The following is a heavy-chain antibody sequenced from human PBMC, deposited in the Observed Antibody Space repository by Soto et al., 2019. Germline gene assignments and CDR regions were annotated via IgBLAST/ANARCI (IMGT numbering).Heavy chain of an antibody. D-gene: IGHD2-15*01. Sequence: PGGSLRLSCAASGFTFSSYAMHWVRQAPGNGLEWVAVISYDGSNKYYADSVKGRFTISRDNSKNTLYLQMNSLRAEDTAVYYCARAPGCSGGSCQGYYGMDVWGQGTTVTVSS. V-gene: IGHV3-30-3*01. CDR3: ARAPGCSGGSCQGYYGMDV. CDR2: ISYDGSNK. CDR1: GFTFSSYA. J-gene: IGHJ6*02.